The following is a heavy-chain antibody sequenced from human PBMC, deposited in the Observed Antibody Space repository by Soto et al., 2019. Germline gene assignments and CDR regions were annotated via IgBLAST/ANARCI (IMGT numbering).Heavy chain of an antibody. V-gene: IGHV1-24*01. CDR1: GYTLTELS. CDR2: FDPEDGET. J-gene: IGHJ6*02. CDR3: ATEGGPQIGNSYYYGMDV. Sequence: ASVKVSCKVSGYTLTELSMHWVRQAPGKGLEWMGGFDPEDGETIYAQKFQGRVTMTEDTSTDTAYMELSSLRSEDTAVYYCATEGGPQIGNSYYYGMDVWGQGTTVTVSS. D-gene: IGHD1-26*01.